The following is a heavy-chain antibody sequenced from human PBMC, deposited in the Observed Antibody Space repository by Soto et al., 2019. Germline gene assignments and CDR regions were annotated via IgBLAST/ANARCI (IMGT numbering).Heavy chain of an antibody. CDR2: ISGSSGYT. D-gene: IGHD3-10*01. Sequence: QVQLVESGGGLVKPGGSLRLSCAASGFTFSDSYMSWIRQAPGKGLQWVAYISGSSGYTGYADSVKGRFTTSRDNAKNSLYLQMNSLRAEDTAVYYCARDRGGYGPPDVWGQGTTVTVSS. CDR3: ARDRGGYGPPDV. V-gene: IGHV3-11*06. CDR1: GFTFSDSY. J-gene: IGHJ6*02.